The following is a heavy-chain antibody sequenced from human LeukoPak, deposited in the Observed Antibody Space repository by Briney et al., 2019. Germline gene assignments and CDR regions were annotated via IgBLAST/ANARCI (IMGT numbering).Heavy chain of an antibody. Sequence: GGTLRLSCAAPGFTFSSHGMNWVRQAPGKGLEWVSGIGGSGGFITYYADSVKGRFTVSRDNSKNTLYLQMNSLRADDTAIYYCARDLGWLHYADWGQGTLVTVSS. CDR1: GFTFSSHG. D-gene: IGHD5-12*01. CDR2: IGGSGGFIT. CDR3: ARDLGWLHYAD. J-gene: IGHJ4*02. V-gene: IGHV3-23*01.